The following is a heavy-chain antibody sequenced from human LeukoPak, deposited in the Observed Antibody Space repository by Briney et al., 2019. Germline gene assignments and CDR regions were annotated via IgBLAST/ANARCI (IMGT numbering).Heavy chain of an antibody. V-gene: IGHV3-48*01. D-gene: IGHD2-2*01. CDR3: ARAYCSSITCFE. CDR1: GFILSRYS. J-gene: IGHJ4*02. Sequence: GGSLRLSCAVSGFILSRYSMTWVRQAPGKGLEWVSSTSTSHSGIYYADSVKGRFTISRDNGKNSLYLQMDSLRAEDTAVYYCARAYCSSITCFEWGQGTLVTVSS. CDR2: TSTSHSGI.